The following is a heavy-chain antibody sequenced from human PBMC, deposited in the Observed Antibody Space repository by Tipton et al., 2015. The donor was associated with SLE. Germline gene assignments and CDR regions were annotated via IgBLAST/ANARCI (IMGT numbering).Heavy chain of an antibody. CDR3: ATSDCYDSSGYFHYAFDT. V-gene: IGHV4-59*11. CDR2: IYNSGSG. J-gene: IGHJ3*02. D-gene: IGHD3-22*01. Sequence: TLSLTCTVSGGSISSHYWSWIRQPPGKGLEWIGYIYNSGSGNYNPSLKSRVTISVDTSKNQFSLKLSSVSAADTAVYYCATSDCYDSSGYFHYAFDTWGKGTMVTASS. CDR1: GGSISSHY.